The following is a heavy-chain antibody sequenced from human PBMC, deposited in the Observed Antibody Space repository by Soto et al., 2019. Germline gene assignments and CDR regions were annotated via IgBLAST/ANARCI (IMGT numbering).Heavy chain of an antibody. CDR1: GGSFSGYY. CDR3: ARVELTTVALLFDY. V-gene: IGHV4-34*01. J-gene: IGHJ4*02. D-gene: IGHD4-17*01. CDR2: INHSGST. Sequence: SETLSLTCAVYGGSFSGYYWTWIRQPPGTGLEWIGEINHSGSTNYNPSLKSRVTISVDTSKNQFSLRLSSVTAADTAVYYCARVELTTVALLFDYWGQGTLVTVS.